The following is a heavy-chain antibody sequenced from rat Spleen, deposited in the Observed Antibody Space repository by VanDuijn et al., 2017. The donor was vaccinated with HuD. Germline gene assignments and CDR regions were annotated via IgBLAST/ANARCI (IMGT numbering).Heavy chain of an antibody. CDR1: GLSFSNYD. CDR3: AKTNNPYFYIMDA. D-gene: IGHD3-4*01. Sequence: EVQLVESGGGLVQPGRSMKLSCAASGLSFSNYDMAWVRQAPTKGLEWVATISYDGTATYYRDSVKGRFTLSRDNAKSTLYLQIDSLKSEDTATFYCAKTNNPYFYIMDAWGQGASVTVSS. J-gene: IGHJ4*01. CDR2: ISYDGTAT. V-gene: IGHV5-29*01.